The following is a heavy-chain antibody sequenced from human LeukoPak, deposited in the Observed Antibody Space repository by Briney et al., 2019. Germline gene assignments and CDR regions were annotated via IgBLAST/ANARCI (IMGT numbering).Heavy chain of an antibody. D-gene: IGHD6-19*01. Sequence: SETLSLTCIVSGGFISSGGYYWSWIRQHPGKGLEWIGYIYYSGSTYYNPSLKSRVTISVDTSKNQFSLKLSSVTAADTAVYYCARERGQWLVQSYFDIWGQGTMVTVSS. V-gene: IGHV4-31*03. J-gene: IGHJ3*02. CDR2: IYYSGST. CDR3: ARERGQWLVQSYFDI. CDR1: GGFISSGGYY.